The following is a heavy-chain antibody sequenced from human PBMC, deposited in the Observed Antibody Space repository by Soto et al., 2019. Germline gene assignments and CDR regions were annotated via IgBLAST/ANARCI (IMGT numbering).Heavy chain of an antibody. D-gene: IGHD2-2*01. J-gene: IGHJ3*02. V-gene: IGHV3-48*01. CDR2: ISSSSSTI. CDR3: ARDSEDIVVVPAPEAFDI. CDR1: GFTFSSYS. Sequence: GGSLRLSCAASGFTFSSYSMNWVRQAPGKGLEWVSYISSSSSTIYYADSVKGRFTISRDNAKNSLYLQMNSLRSDDTAVYYCARDSEDIVVVPAPEAFDIWGQGTMVTVSS.